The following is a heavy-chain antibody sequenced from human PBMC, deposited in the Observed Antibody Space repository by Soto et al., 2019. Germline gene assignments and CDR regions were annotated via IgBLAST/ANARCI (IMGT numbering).Heavy chain of an antibody. CDR3: ARGRSGDWFDP. Sequence: PSETLSLTCTVSGGAISSGGYYFSGIRQHPWKGLEWIGYIYYSGSTYYNPSLKSRVTISVDTSKNQFSLKLSSVTAADTAVYYCARGRSGDWFDPWGQGTLVTVSS. D-gene: IGHD6-25*01. CDR1: GGAISSGGYY. CDR2: IYYSGST. V-gene: IGHV4-31*03. J-gene: IGHJ5*02.